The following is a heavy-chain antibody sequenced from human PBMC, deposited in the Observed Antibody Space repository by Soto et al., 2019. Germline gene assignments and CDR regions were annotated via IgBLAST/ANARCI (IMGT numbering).Heavy chain of an antibody. CDR3: VRFNTYGDGDV. V-gene: IGHV4-30-4*01. CDR1: GNSITSGDYY. CDR2: NFYTASEKA. Sequence: QMQLQESGPGLVKPSQTLSLTCIVSGNSITSGDYYWSWIRQPPGEGLEWIGYNFYTASEKASYTPSLKSRVTISVDTSKHQFSLKLSSVTAADTAIYYCVRFNTYGDGDVWGRGTTVTVSS. J-gene: IGHJ6*02. D-gene: IGHD2-8*01.